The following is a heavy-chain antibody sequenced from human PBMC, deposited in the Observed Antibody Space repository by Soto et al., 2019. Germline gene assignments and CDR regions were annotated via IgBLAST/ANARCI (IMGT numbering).Heavy chain of an antibody. CDR3: AKDLPPSDFWSGSFYYGMDV. CDR1: GFTFDDYA. J-gene: IGHJ6*02. D-gene: IGHD3-3*01. V-gene: IGHV3-9*01. Sequence: SLRLSCAASGFTFDDYAMHWVRQAPGKGLEWVSGISWNSGSVGYADSVKGRFTISRDNAKNSLYLQMNSLRAEDTALYYCAKDLPPSDFWSGSFYYGMDVWGQGTTVTVSS. CDR2: ISWNSGSV.